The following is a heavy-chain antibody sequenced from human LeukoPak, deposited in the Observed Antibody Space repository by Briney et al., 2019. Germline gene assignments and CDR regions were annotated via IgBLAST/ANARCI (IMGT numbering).Heavy chain of an antibody. J-gene: IGHJ4*02. CDR1: GYTFTGYY. Sequence: ASVKVSCKASGYTFTGYYMHWVRQAPGQGLEWMGWINPNSGGTNYAQKFQGRVTMTRDTSISTAYMELSRLRSDDTAVYYCARLSTPLGYCSGGSCYLAALFDYWGQGTLVTVSS. V-gene: IGHV1-2*02. D-gene: IGHD2-15*01. CDR2: INPNSGGT. CDR3: ARLSTPLGYCSGGSCYLAALFDY.